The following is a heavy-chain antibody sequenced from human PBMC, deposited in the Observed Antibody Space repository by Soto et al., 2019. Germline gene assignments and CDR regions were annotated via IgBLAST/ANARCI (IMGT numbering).Heavy chain of an antibody. Sequence: SVKVSCKASGGTFSSYAISWVRQAPGQGLEWMGGIIPIFGTANYAQKFQGSVTITADESTSTAYMELSSLRSEDTAVYYCVLWSGYYTVNWFDPWGQGTLVTVSS. CDR1: GGTFSSYA. CDR2: IIPIFGTA. V-gene: IGHV1-69*13. CDR3: VLWSGYYTVNWFDP. J-gene: IGHJ5*02. D-gene: IGHD3-3*01.